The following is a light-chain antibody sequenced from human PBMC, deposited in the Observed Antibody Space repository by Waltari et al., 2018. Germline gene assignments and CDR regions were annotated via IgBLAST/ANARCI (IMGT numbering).Light chain of an antibody. Sequence: DVVMTQSPLSLSVTLGQAASISCKASQSLVHSDGNTHLNWFHQRPGQSSRRLIYRVSNRDSGVPDRFSGRGSGTDFTLKINKVEAEDVGIYYCMQGTHWPYTFGQGTKLDIK. CDR1: QSLVHSDGNTH. V-gene: IGKV2-30*02. J-gene: IGKJ2*01. CDR2: RVS. CDR3: MQGTHWPYT.